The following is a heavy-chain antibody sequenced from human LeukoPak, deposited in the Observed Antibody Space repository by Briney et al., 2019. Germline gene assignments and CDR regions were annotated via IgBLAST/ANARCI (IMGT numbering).Heavy chain of an antibody. J-gene: IGHJ6*02. V-gene: IGHV3-48*03. Sequence: AGGSLRLSCAASGFTFSSYEMNWVRQAPGKGLEWVSYISSSGSTIYYADSVKGRFTISRDNAKNSLYLQMNSLRAEDTAVYYCARGTAKWDYYGMDVWGQGTTVTVSS. CDR1: GFTFSSYE. CDR2: ISSSGSTI. CDR3: ARGTAKWDYYGMDV. D-gene: IGHD5-18*01.